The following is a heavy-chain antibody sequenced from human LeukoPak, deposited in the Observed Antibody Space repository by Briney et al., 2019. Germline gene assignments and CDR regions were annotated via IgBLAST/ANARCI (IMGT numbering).Heavy chain of an antibody. Sequence: GGSLRPSCAASGFIFSTYGMYWVRQAPGKGLEWVAFIRHDGSIKNYADSVKGRSTISRDNSKNTLYLQMNSLRAEDTAVYYCAKDSLADIDYWGQGTLVTVSS. V-gene: IGHV3-30*02. J-gene: IGHJ4*02. D-gene: IGHD3-16*01. CDR2: IRHDGSIK. CDR3: AKDSLADIDY. CDR1: GFIFSTYG.